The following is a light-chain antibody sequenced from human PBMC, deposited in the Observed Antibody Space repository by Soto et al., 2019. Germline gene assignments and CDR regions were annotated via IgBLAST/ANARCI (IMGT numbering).Light chain of an antibody. CDR2: AAS. CDR1: QSISIY. V-gene: IGKV1-39*01. Sequence: DIQMTQSPSSLSASVGDRVTITCRASQSISIYLNWYQQKPGEAPKLLIYAASSLQSGVPSRFSGSGSGTDFTLTISSLQPEDFATYYCQQSYSTPFTFGQVTKLEIK. CDR3: QQSYSTPFT. J-gene: IGKJ2*01.